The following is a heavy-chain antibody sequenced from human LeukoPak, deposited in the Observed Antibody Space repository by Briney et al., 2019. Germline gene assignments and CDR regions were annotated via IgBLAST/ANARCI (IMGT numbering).Heavy chain of an antibody. CDR3: ARYPGSWDAFDI. V-gene: IGHV3-21*01. CDR1: GFTFSSYS. J-gene: IGHJ3*02. Sequence: GGSLRLSCAASGFTFSSYSLNWVRQAPGKGLEWVSSISSSSSYIYYADSVKGRFTISRDNAKNSLYLQMNSLRAEDTAVYYCARYPGSWDAFDIWGQGTMVTVSS. D-gene: IGHD1-26*01. CDR2: ISSSSSYI.